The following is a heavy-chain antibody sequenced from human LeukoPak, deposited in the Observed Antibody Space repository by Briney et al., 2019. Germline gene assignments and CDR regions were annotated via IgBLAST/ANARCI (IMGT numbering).Heavy chain of an antibody. CDR3: ARLSSGYYLAY. CDR1: GGSINSYY. V-gene: IGHV4-59*01. Sequence: PSETLSLTCTVSGGSINSYYWSWIRQPPGKGLEWIGYIYYSGSANYNPSLKSRVTIPVDTSNNQFSLKLSSVTAADTAVYYCARLSSGYYLAYWGQGTLVTVSS. D-gene: IGHD3-22*01. J-gene: IGHJ4*02. CDR2: IYYSGSA.